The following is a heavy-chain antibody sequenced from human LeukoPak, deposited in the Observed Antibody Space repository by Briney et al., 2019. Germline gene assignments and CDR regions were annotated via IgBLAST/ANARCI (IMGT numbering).Heavy chain of an antibody. J-gene: IGHJ4*02. CDR2: INRNGNT. D-gene: IGHD3-3*01. CDR1: DEPFSGYY. Sequence: SETLSLTCAISDEPFSGYYWGWIRQPPGKGLELIGEINRNGNTDYNPSLKSRVSMSIDTSKNQLSLNLISVTAADTAVYYCARLVPDRFFQLNPEGYYDYWGQGTLVTVSS. V-gene: IGHV4-34*01. CDR3: ARLVPDRFFQLNPEGYYDY.